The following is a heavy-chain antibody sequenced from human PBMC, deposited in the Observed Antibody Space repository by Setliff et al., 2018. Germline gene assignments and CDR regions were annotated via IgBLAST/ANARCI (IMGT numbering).Heavy chain of an antibody. CDR2: IYTSVNT. V-gene: IGHV4-61*09. J-gene: IGHJ4*02. Sequence: PSETLSLTCTVSGVSISSGSYYYWSWIRQPAGKGLEWIGQIYTSVNTNYNPSLKSRVTISIDTSKNQFSLNLRSVTAADTAVYYCARGRNIEARLLDSWGQGNLVTVSS. D-gene: IGHD6-6*01. CDR3: ARGRNIEARLLDS. CDR1: GVSISSGSYYY.